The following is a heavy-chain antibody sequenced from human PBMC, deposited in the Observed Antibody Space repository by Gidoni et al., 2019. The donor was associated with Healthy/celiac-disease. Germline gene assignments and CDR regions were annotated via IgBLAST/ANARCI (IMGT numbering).Heavy chain of an antibody. CDR3: ARDGDYGGYYYYGMDV. CDR1: GFPFSDSY. CDR2: ISSSGSTI. Sequence: QVQLVESGGGLVKPGVSLSLSCAASGFPFSDSYMSWIRQAPAKGLEWVSYISSSGSTIYYADSVKGRFTISRDNAKNSLYLQMNSLRAEDTAVYYCARDGDYGGYYYYGMDVWGQGTTVTASS. V-gene: IGHV3-11*01. J-gene: IGHJ6*02. D-gene: IGHD4-17*01.